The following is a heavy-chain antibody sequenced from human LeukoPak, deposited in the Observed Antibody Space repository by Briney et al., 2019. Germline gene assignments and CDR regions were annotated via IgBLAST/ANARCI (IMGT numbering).Heavy chain of an antibody. Sequence: GGSLRLSCAASGFTFSSYAMHWVRQAPGKGLEWVAVISYDGSNKYYADSVKGRFTISRDNSKNTLYLQMNSLRAEDTAVYYCAKDHEAAPDYYGSGSHYYWGQGTLVTVSS. D-gene: IGHD3-10*01. V-gene: IGHV3-30*04. CDR2: ISYDGSNK. CDR3: AKDHEAAPDYYGSGSHYY. J-gene: IGHJ4*02. CDR1: GFTFSSYA.